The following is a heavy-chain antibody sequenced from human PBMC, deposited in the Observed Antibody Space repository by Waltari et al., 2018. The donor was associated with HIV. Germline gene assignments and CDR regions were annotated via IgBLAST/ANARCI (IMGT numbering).Heavy chain of an antibody. CDR2: IYYSGST. Sequence: QLQLQESGPGPVRPSETLSLTCTLSGGSISSSSYHWGRIRSSPGKGLEWIGSIYYSGSTYYNPSLKSRVTISVDTSKNQFSLKLSSVTAADTAVYYCARQRYSSSSEYYFDYWGQGTLVTVSS. J-gene: IGHJ4*02. CDR1: GGSISSSSYH. V-gene: IGHV4-39*01. CDR3: ARQRYSSSSEYYFDY. D-gene: IGHD6-6*01.